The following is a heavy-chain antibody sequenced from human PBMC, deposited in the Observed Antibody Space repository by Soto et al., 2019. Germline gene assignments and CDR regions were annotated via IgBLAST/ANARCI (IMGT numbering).Heavy chain of an antibody. D-gene: IGHD3-22*01. CDR3: ARALKAYYYDSSGYLPFDP. Sequence: QPGGSLRLSCAASGFTFSSYWMHWVRQAPGKGLVWVSRINSDGSSTSYADSVKGRFTISRDNAKNTLYLQMNSLRAEDTAVYYCARALKAYYYDSSGYLPFDPWGQGTLVTVSS. CDR2: INSDGSST. V-gene: IGHV3-74*01. CDR1: GFTFSSYW. J-gene: IGHJ5*02.